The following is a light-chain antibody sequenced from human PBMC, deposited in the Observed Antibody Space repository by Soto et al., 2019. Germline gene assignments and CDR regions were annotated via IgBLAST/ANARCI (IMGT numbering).Light chain of an antibody. CDR2: EVT. V-gene: IGLV2-14*01. J-gene: IGLJ1*01. Sequence: QSVLAQPASVSGSPGQSITISCTGTSSDIGGYNYVSWYQQHPGKAPKVMIYEVTYRPSGVSSRFSGSKSGNTASLTISALQAEDEADYYCSSYTKSSTRVFGTGTKSPS. CDR3: SSYTKSSTRV. CDR1: SSDIGGYNY.